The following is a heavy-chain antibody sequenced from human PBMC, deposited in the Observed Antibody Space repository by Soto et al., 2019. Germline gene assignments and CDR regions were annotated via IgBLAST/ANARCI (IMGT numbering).Heavy chain of an antibody. D-gene: IGHD6-19*01. Sequence: GESLKISCKGSGYSFAGYWITWVRQMPGKGLEWMGRIEPSDSQTYYSPSFRGHVTISADKSFSTAYLQWSSLKASDTAMYYCARLEVAGFDNWGPGTLVTVSS. J-gene: IGHJ4*02. CDR2: IEPSDSQT. V-gene: IGHV5-10-1*01. CDR1: GYSFAGYW. CDR3: ARLEVAGFDN.